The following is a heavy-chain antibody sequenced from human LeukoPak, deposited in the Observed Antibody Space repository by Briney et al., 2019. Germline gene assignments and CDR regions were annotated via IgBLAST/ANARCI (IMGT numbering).Heavy chain of an antibody. CDR3: AKVGPGGSGRYSGPYDAFDI. D-gene: IGHD6-19*01. V-gene: IGHV3-23*01. J-gene: IGHJ3*02. CDR1: GFTFSSYA. CDR2: ISGSGGST. Sequence: GGSLRLSCAASGFTFSSYAMSWVRQAPGKGLEWVSAISGSGGSTYYADSVKGRFTISRDNSKNTLYLQMNSLRAEDTAVYYCAKVGPGGSGRYSGPYDAFDIWGQGTMVTVSS.